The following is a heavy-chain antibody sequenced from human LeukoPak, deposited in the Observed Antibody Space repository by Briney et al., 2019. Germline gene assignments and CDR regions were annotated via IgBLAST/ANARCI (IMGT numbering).Heavy chain of an antibody. Sequence: GGSLRLSCAASGFTFSSYGMHWVRQAPGKGLEWVAVTWYDGSNKYYADSVKGRFTISRDNSKNTLYLQMNSLRAEDTAVYYCASGGADYWGQGTLVTVSS. CDR1: GFTFSSYG. D-gene: IGHD3-16*01. J-gene: IGHJ4*02. CDR3: ASGGADY. CDR2: TWYDGSNK. V-gene: IGHV3-33*01.